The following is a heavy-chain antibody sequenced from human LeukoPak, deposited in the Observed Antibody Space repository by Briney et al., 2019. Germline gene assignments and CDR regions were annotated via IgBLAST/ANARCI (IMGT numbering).Heavy chain of an antibody. Sequence: KSSETLSLTGAVYGGSFSGYYWSWIRQPPGKGLEWIGEINHSGSTNYNPSLKSRVTISVDTSKNQISLKLSSVTAADTAVYYCARVGYYDSSGYYYRLDYWGQGTLVTVSS. J-gene: IGHJ4*02. D-gene: IGHD3-22*01. V-gene: IGHV4-34*01. CDR1: GGSFSGYY. CDR3: ARVGYYDSSGYYYRLDY. CDR2: INHSGST.